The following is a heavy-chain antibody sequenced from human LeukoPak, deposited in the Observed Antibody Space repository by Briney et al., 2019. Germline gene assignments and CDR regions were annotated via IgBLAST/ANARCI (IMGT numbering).Heavy chain of an antibody. CDR3: ARGPPRGDLLWSLDY. V-gene: IGHV1-2*02. D-gene: IGHD1-26*01. CDR2: INPNSGGT. CDR1: GYTFTGYY. Sequence: GASVKVSCKASGYTFTGYYMHWVRQAPGQGLEWMGWINPNSGGTNYAQKFQGRVTMTRDTSITTAYMELSRLRSDDTAVYYCARGPPRGDLLWSLDYWGQGTLVTVSS. J-gene: IGHJ4*02.